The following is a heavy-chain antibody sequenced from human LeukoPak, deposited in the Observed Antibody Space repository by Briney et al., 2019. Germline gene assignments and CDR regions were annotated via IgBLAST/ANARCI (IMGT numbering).Heavy chain of an antibody. CDR3: ARDVGSYHIFDY. J-gene: IGHJ4*02. CDR2: ISSSSSTI. Sequence: EGSLRLSCAASGFTFSSYSMNWVRQAPGKGLEWVSYISSSSSTIYYADSVKGRFTISGDNDKNSLNLQMNSLRAEDTAVYYCARDVGSYHIFDYWGQGTLVTVSS. D-gene: IGHD1-26*01. V-gene: IGHV3-48*01. CDR1: GFTFSSYS.